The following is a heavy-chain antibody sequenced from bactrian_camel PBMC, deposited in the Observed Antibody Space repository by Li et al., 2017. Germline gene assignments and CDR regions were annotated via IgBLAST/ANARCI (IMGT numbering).Heavy chain of an antibody. CDR3: TQDVGARYGTQWGA. V-gene: IGHV3S1*01. J-gene: IGHJ4*01. CDR1: GLPYGSYC. Sequence: VQLVESGGGSVQPGGSLRLSCAYSGLPYGSYCMGWFRQVPGKEREGIAAVDSDLSTTYADSVKGRFTISRDNASNRLYLQLNSLKAEDTAMYYCTQDVGARYGTQWGARGQGTQVTVS. CDR2: VDSDLST. D-gene: IGHD1*01.